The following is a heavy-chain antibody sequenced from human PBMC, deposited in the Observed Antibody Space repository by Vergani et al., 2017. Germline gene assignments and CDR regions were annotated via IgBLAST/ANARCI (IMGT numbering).Heavy chain of an antibody. V-gene: IGHV1-18*04. CDR3: ARDVEQGYSYGYHWYYYGMDV. D-gene: IGHD5-18*01. Sequence: QVQLVQSGAEVKKPGASVKVSCKASGYPFPSYGISWVRQAPGQGLEWMGWISAYNGNTNYAQKLQGRVTMTTDTSTSTAYMELRSLRSDDTAVYYCARDVEQGYSYGYHWYYYGMDVWGQGTTVTVSS. CDR2: ISAYNGNT. J-gene: IGHJ6*02. CDR1: GYPFPSYG.